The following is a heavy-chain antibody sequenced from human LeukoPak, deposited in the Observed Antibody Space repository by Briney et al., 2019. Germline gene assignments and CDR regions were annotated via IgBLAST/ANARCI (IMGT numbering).Heavy chain of an antibody. CDR1: GGSISSGSYY. CDR2: ICTSGST. V-gene: IGHV4-61*02. D-gene: IGHD6-6*01. CDR3: ARSIAARPIGYYYYYMDV. Sequence: SETLSLTCTVSGGSISSGSYYWSWIRQPAGKGLEWIGRICTSGSTNYNPSLKSRVTISVDTSKNQFSLKLSSVTAADTAVYYCARSIAARPIGYYYYYMDVWGKGTTVTVSS. J-gene: IGHJ6*03.